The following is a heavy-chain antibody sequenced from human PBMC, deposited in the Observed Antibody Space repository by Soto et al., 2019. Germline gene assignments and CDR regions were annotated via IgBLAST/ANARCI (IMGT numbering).Heavy chain of an antibody. CDR2: INAGNGNT. J-gene: IGHJ5*02. Sequence: GASVKVSCKASGYTFTSYYMHWVRQAPGQRLEWMGWINAGNGNTKYSQKFQGRVTITRDTSASTAYMELSSLRSEDTAVYYCARDLGYSGYDPIYNWFDPWGQGTLVTVS. CDR1: GYTFTSYY. CDR3: ARDLGYSGYDPIYNWFDP. D-gene: IGHD5-12*01. V-gene: IGHV1-3*01.